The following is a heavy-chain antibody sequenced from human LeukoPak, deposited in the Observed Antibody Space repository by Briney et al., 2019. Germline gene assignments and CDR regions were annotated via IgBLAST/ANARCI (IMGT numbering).Heavy chain of an antibody. CDR3: ARVALYYYDSSGYQLHSGFDY. CDR1: GGSISSYY. D-gene: IGHD3-22*01. V-gene: IGHV4-59*01. Sequence: SETLSLTCTVSGGSISSYYWSWIRQPPGKGLEWIGYIYYSGSTNYNPSLKSRVTISVDTSKNQFSLKLSSVTAADTAVYYCARVALYYYDSSGYQLHSGFDYWGQGTLVTVSS. J-gene: IGHJ4*02. CDR2: IYYSGST.